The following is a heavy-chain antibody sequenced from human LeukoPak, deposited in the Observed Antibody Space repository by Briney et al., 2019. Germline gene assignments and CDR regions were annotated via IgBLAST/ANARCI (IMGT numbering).Heavy chain of an antibody. CDR2: VSTYNGYT. Sequence: GASLKVSCKASGYTFTSYGISWVRQAPGQGLEWIGWVSTYNGYTYYAQNFQGRVTMTTDSSTSTAYMEVRSLRSDDTAVYYCARYVAARRYFDYWGRGTLVTVSS. CDR1: GYTFTSYG. V-gene: IGHV1-18*01. J-gene: IGHJ4*02. CDR3: ARYVAARRYFDY. D-gene: IGHD6-6*01.